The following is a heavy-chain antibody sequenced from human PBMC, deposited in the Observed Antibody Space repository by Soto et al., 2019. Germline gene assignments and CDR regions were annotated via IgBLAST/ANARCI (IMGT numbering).Heavy chain of an antibody. Sequence: GASVKVSCKASGYTFTGYYMHWVRQAPGQGLEWMGWINPNSGGTNYTQKFQSWVTMTRDTTISTAYMELSKLRTDDTAVYYCARGRYYYYMDVWGKGTTVTVSS. CDR3: ARGRYYYYMDV. V-gene: IGHV1-2*04. J-gene: IGHJ6*03. CDR1: GYTFTGYY. CDR2: INPNSGGT.